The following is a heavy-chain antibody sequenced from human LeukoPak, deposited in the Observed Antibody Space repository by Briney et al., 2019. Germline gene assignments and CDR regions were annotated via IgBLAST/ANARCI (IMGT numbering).Heavy chain of an antibody. CDR2: ISAYNGNT. Sequence: ASVKVSCKASGYTLTSYGISWVRQAPGQGLEWMGWISAYNGNTNYAQKLQGRVTMTTDTSTSTAYMELRSLRSDDTAVYYCARTPYYDFWSGYSDYWGQGTLVTVSS. V-gene: IGHV1-18*01. CDR3: ARTPYYDFWSGYSDY. J-gene: IGHJ4*02. D-gene: IGHD3-3*01. CDR1: GYTLTSYG.